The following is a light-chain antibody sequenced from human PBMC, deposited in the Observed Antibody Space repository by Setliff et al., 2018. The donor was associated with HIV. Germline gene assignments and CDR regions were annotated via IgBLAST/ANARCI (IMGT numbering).Light chain of an antibody. CDR2: EVS. CDR3: CSYAGSSTV. Sequence: QSVLTQPASVSGSPGQSITISCTGTSSDVGGYNLVSWYQHHPGKAPKLMISEVSKRPSGVSNRFSGSKSGNTASLTISGLQAEDEADYFCCSYAGSSTVFGTGTKVTVL. J-gene: IGLJ1*01. V-gene: IGLV2-23*02. CDR1: SSDVGGYNL.